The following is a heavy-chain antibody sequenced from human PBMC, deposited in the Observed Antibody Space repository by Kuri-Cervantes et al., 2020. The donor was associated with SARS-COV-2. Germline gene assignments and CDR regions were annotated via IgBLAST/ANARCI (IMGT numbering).Heavy chain of an antibody. J-gene: IGHJ6*03. CDR2: ITRSSVYI. CDR1: GFTFSAYT. Sequence: GGSLRLSCVASGFTFSAYTLNWVRQAPGKGLEWVSSITRSSVYISYADSLKGRFTISRDDSKSIAYLQMNSLKTEDTAVYYCTRVDIVVVPALYYYYYYMDVWGKGTTVTVSS. CDR3: TRVDIVVVPALYYYYYYMDV. D-gene: IGHD2-2*01. V-gene: IGHV3-21*03.